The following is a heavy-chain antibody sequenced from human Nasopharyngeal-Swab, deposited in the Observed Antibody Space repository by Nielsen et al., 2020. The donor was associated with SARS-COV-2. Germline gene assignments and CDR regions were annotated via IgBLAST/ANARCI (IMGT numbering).Heavy chain of an antibody. CDR2: IFHSGST. D-gene: IGHD6-13*01. V-gene: IGHV4-30-2*01. CDR3: ARVSRYSSSWQYYYGMDV. Sequence: LRLSCAVSGGSISSGGYSWSWIRQPPGKGLEWIGYIFHSGSTYYNPSLKSPVTISVARSKNQFSLKLSSVTAADTAVYYCARVSRYSSSWQYYYGMDVWGQGTTVTVSS. CDR1: GGSISSGGYS. J-gene: IGHJ6*02.